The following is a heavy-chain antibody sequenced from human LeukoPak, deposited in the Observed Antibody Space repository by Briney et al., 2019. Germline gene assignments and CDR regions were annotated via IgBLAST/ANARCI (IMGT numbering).Heavy chain of an antibody. CDR3: ATSLGATEGAFDY. CDR1: GGSISSGSYY. D-gene: IGHD1-26*01. Sequence: SETLSLTCTVSGGSISSGSYYWSWIRQPAGKGLEWIGRIYTSGSTDYNPSLKSRVTISVDTSKNQFSLKLSSVTAADTAVYYCATSLGATEGAFDYWGQGTLVTVSS. J-gene: IGHJ4*02. CDR2: IYTSGST. V-gene: IGHV4-61*02.